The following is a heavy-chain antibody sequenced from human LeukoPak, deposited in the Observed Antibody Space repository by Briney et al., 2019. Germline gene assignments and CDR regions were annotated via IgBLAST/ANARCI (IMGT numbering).Heavy chain of an antibody. V-gene: IGHV3-30*03. D-gene: IGHD2-15*01. CDR2: ISSDGGTK. J-gene: IGHJ4*02. CDR1: GFTFSNYG. Sequence: GGSLRLSCAASGFTFSNYGMHWVRQAPGKGLEWVAVISSDGGTKYYADSVKGRFTISRDNSKNTLYLQMNSLRPEDTAVYYCARDLHCSGGSCYSGLHYWGQGTLVTVSS. CDR3: ARDLHCSGGSCYSGLHY.